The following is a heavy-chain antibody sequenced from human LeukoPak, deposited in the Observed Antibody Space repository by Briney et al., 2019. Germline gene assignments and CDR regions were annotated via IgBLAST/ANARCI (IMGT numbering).Heavy chain of an antibody. V-gene: IGHV3-7*04. J-gene: IGHJ4*02. CDR2: IKQDGSEK. CDR3: ARGRGYSYGYLDY. D-gene: IGHD5-18*01. CDR1: GFTFSSYW. Sequence: GGSLRPSCAASGFTFSSYWMSWVRQAPGKGLEWVANIKQDGSEKYYVDSVKGRFTISRDNAKNSLYLQMNSLRAEDTAVYYCARGRGYSYGYLDYWGQGTLVTVSS.